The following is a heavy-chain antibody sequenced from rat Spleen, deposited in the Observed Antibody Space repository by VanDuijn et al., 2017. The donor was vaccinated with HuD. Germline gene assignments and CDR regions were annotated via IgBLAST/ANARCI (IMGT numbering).Heavy chain of an antibody. CDR1: GFSLTSYY. CDR3: ARVNSGFDY. CDR2: IRSGGST. Sequence: QVQLKETGPGLVQPTQTLSITCTVSGFSLTSYYMQWVRQTPGKGLEWMGFIRSGGSTEYNSEFKSRLSSSRDTSKKQVFVKKNSLKTEDTGVYYCARVNSGFDYWGQGVMVTVSS. V-gene: IGHV2-65*01. D-gene: IGHD4-3*01. J-gene: IGHJ2*01.